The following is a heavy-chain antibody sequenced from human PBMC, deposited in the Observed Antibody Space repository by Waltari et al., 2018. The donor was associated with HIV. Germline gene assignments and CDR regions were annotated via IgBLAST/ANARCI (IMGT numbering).Heavy chain of an antibody. Sequence: QLVESGGGLVQAGGALRLSCAASGFPFSSYNMNWVRQVPGKGLEWVSSISSSNNNVFYGDSVKVRFTISRDNAKKSLFLQMNSLRGEDTAIYYCARRQAPYWYFDLWGRGTLVTVSS. V-gene: IGHV3-21*02. CDR2: ISSSNNNV. J-gene: IGHJ2*01. CDR3: ARRQAPYWYFDL. CDR1: GFPFSSYN.